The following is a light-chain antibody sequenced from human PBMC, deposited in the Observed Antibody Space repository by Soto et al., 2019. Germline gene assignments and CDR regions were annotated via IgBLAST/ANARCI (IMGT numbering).Light chain of an antibody. CDR3: QQYDISPRT. CDR1: QSVSSN. CDR2: GAS. J-gene: IGKJ1*01. V-gene: IGKV3-15*01. Sequence: IGMTEAVCTRPVCNGKRATLSCRASQSVSSNLAWYQQKPGQAPRLLIYGASTRATGIPDRFSGSGSGTEFTLTISSLQSEDFAVYYCQQYDISPRTFGQGAKVDI.